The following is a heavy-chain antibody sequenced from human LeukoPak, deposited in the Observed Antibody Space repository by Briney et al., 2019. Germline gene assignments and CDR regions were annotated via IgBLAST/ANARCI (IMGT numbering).Heavy chain of an antibody. J-gene: IGHJ5*02. V-gene: IGHV1-2*02. CDR3: ARGWQQWLDNNWFDP. Sequence: ASVKVSCKASGYTFTGYYMHWVRQAPGQGLEWMGWINPNSGGTKYAQKFQGRVTMTRDTSISTAYMELSRLRSDDTAVYYCARGWQQWLDNNWFDPWGQGTLVTVSS. CDR1: GYTFTGYY. CDR2: INPNSGGT. D-gene: IGHD6-19*01.